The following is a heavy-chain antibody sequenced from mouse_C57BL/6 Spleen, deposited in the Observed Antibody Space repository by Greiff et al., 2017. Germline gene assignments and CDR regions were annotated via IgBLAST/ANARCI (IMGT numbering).Heavy chain of an antibody. CDR3: ARGLRSLWYFDV. CDR1: GYTFTSYW. J-gene: IGHJ1*03. Sequence: QVQLQQPGPELVKPGASVKMSCKVSGYTFTSYWITWVKQRPGQGLEWIGDIYPGSGSTNYNEKFKSKATLTVDTSSSTAYLQLSSLTSEDSAVYYCARGLRSLWYFDVWGTGTTVTVSS. D-gene: IGHD6-2*01. CDR2: IYPGSGST. V-gene: IGHV1-55*01.